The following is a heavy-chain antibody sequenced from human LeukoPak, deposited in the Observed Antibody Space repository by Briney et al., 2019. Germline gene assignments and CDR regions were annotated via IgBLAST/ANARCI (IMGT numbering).Heavy chain of an antibody. J-gene: IGHJ6*02. CDR2: ISYDGSNK. CDR3: ARMSPPYCSGGSCYSGDYYYYGMDV. D-gene: IGHD2-15*01. Sequence: GGSLRLSCAASGFTFSSYAMHWVGQAPGKGLEWVAVISYDGSNKYYADSVKGRFTISRDNSKNTLYLQMNSLRAEDTAVYYCARMSPPYCSGGSCYSGDYYYYGMDVWGQGTTVTVSS. V-gene: IGHV3-30-3*01. CDR1: GFTFSSYA.